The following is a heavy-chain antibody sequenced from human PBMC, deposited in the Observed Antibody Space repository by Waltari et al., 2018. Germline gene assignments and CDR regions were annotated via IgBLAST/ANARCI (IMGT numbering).Heavy chain of an antibody. CDR3: AKAFRGYSGSYFDY. J-gene: IGHJ4*02. Sequence: EVQLLESGGGLVQPGGSLRLSCATSGFSFGGFAMNWVRQAPGKGLEWVHGSSGSGATTYYADSVGGRFTISRDNARNTLSLEMNSLRAEDTAVYYCAKAFRGYSGSYFDYWGQGAPVTVSS. CDR2: SSGSGATT. V-gene: IGHV3-23*01. D-gene: IGHD5-12*01. CDR1: GFSFGGFA.